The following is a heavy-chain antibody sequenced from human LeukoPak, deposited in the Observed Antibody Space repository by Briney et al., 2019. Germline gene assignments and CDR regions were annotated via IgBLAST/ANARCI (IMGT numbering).Heavy chain of an antibody. CDR3: ARGPQYWYFDL. CDR2: IKQDGTEK. J-gene: IGHJ2*01. Sequence: GGSLRLSCAASGFTLSNHWMIWVRQAPGEGLECVANIKQDGTEKYYLDSVKGRFTISRDNAKNSLYLQTNSLRVEDTAVYYCARGPQYWYFDLWGRGTLVTVPS. CDR1: GFTLSNHW. V-gene: IGHV3-7*01.